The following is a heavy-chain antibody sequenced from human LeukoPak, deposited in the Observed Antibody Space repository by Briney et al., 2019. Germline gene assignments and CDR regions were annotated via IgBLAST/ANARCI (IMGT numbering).Heavy chain of an antibody. D-gene: IGHD3-22*01. CDR3: AGVRNYYDSSGQAPYFDY. CDR1: GGSIGSYY. Sequence: SETLSLTCIVSGGSIGSYYWTWIRQPPGNRLEWIGDIYYSGSTNYNPSLKSRLTISVDTSKNQFSLKLSSVTAADTAVYYCAGVRNYYDSSGQAPYFDYWGQGTLVTVSS. CDR2: IYYSGST. V-gene: IGHV4-59*12. J-gene: IGHJ4*02.